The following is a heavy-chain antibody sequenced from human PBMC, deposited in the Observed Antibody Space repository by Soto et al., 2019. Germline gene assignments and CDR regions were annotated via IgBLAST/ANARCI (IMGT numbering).Heavy chain of an antibody. Sequence: GASVKVSCKASGFTFTSSAMQWVRQARGQRLEWIGWIVVGSGNTNYAQKFQERVTISRDDSKSIAYLQMNSLKTEDTAVYYCTKVRADYYDSSGPNYWGQGTLVTVSS. CDR3: TKVRADYYDSSGPNY. CDR1: GFTFTSSA. V-gene: IGHV1-58*02. CDR2: IVVGSGNT. D-gene: IGHD3-22*01. J-gene: IGHJ4*02.